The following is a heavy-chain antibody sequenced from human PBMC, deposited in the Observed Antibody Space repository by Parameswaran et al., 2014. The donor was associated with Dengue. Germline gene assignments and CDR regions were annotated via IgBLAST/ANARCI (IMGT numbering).Heavy chain of an antibody. D-gene: IGHD2-2*02. CDR2: ISYDGSNK. CDR3: ARGSQYQLLYGGYYFDY. V-gene: IGHV3-30*16. J-gene: IGHJ4*02. Sequence: WIRQPPGKGLEWVAVISYDGSNKYYADSVKGRFTISRDNSKNTLYLQMNSLRAEDTAVYYCARGSQYQLLYGGYYFDYWGQGTLVTVSS.